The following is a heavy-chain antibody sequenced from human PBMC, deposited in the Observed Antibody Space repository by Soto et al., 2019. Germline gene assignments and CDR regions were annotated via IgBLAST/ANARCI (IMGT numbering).Heavy chain of an antibody. J-gene: IGHJ6*02. V-gene: IGHV3-23*01. CDR3: ARASYCTTTSCLEDV. CDR1: GFSFISYA. D-gene: IGHD2-2*01. Sequence: EVQLLESGGGLVQPGGSLRLSCAASGFSFISYAMSWVRQAPGKGLEWVSSIRGSGDSANGDRTYYADSVRGRFSISRDNSKNTLYLQMNSLRAEDTAVYYCARASYCTTTSCLEDVWGQGTTVSVSS. CDR2: IRGSGDSANGDRT.